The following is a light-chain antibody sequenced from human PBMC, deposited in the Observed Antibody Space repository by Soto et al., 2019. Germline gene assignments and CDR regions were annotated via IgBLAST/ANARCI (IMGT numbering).Light chain of an antibody. V-gene: IGKV3-15*01. CDR2: GAS. Sequence: EVVMTQSPATVSVSPGEGVTLSCRASQTISNDLAWYQQKPGQAPRLLIYGASTMATGVPARFSGGGSGTEFTLTISSLQFEYFAFSYYQQNNKWTPLTFGEGTKVEIK. CDR1: QTISND. J-gene: IGKJ4*01. CDR3: QQNNKWTPLT.